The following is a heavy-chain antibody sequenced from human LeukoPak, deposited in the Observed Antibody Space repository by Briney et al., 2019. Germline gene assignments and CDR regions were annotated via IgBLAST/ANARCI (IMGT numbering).Heavy chain of an antibody. J-gene: IGHJ4*02. Sequence: GESLKISCKGSGYSFTSCWIGWVRQMPGKGLEWMGIICPGDSDTRYSPSFQGQVTISAGKSISTAYLQWSSLKASDTAMYYCARLGGYTTYYFDYWGQGTLVTVSP. CDR1: GYSFTSCW. D-gene: IGHD2-2*02. V-gene: IGHV5-51*01. CDR2: ICPGDSDT. CDR3: ARLGGYTTYYFDY.